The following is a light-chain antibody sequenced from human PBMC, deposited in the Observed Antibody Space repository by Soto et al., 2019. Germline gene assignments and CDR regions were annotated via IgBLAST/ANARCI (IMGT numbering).Light chain of an antibody. CDR3: QTWGTGIVV. CDR1: SGHSSYA. CDR2: LNSDGSH. J-gene: IGLJ2*01. Sequence: QLVLTQSPSASASLGASVKLTCTLSSGHSSYAIAWHQQLPGKGPRYLMKLNSDGSHTKGDGIPDRFSGSNSGAERYLTISSLQSEDEADYYCQTWGTGIVVFGGGTKVTVL. V-gene: IGLV4-69*01.